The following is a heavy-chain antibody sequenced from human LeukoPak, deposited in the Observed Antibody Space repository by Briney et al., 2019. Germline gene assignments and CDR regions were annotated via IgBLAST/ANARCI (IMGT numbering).Heavy chain of an antibody. CDR3: ARDYYGSGRGWFDP. CDR2: ISAYNGNT. D-gene: IGHD3-10*01. CDR1: GYTFTSYG. V-gene: IGHV1-18*01. Sequence: ASVKVSCKASGYTFTSYGISWVRQAPGQGLEWMGWISAYNGNTNYAQKLQGRVTMTTDTSTSTAYMELRSLRPDDTAVYYCARDYYGSGRGWFDPWGQGTLVTVSS. J-gene: IGHJ5*02.